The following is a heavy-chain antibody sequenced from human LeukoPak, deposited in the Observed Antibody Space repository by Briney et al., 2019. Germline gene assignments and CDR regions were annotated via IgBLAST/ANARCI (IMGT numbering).Heavy chain of an antibody. D-gene: IGHD5-18*01. CDR3: ARDTTYSYMDY. V-gene: IGHV4-59*01. CDR1: GGSINSYY. CDR2: IYYSGTT. J-gene: IGHJ4*02. Sequence: SETLSLTRTVSGGSINSYYWSWLRQPPGKGLEWIGYIYYSGTTSYNPSLKSRVTISVDTSKNQFSLKLTSVTAADTAVYYCARDTTYSYMDYWGQGTLVTVSS.